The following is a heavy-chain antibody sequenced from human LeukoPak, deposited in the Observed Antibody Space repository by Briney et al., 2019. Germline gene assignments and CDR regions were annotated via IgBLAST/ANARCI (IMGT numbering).Heavy chain of an antibody. Sequence: ASVKVSCKASGYTFTNYAMHRVRQAPGQGLEWMGWINAGNANTKYSQKFQGRVTITRDTSASTAYMELSSLRSEDMAVYYCARDRVTYDSSGYYWNWFDPWGQGTLVTVSS. J-gene: IGHJ5*02. CDR1: GYTFTNYA. D-gene: IGHD3-22*01. CDR2: INAGNANT. CDR3: ARDRVTYDSSGYYWNWFDP. V-gene: IGHV1-3*01.